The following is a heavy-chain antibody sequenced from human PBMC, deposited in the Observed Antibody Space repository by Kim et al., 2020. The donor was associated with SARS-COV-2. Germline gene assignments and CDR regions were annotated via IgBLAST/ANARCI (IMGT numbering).Heavy chain of an antibody. Sequence: ASVKVSCKASGYTFTGYYMHWVRQAPGQGLEWMGWINPNSGGTNYAQKFQGRVTMTRDTSISTAYMELSRLRSDDTAVYYCARDLVWEAQQLVWGNYFGYWGQGTLGTVSS. D-gene: IGHD6-13*01. CDR2: INPNSGGT. CDR1: GYTFTGYY. CDR3: ARDLVWEAQQLVWGNYFGY. J-gene: IGHJ4*02. V-gene: IGHV1-2*02.